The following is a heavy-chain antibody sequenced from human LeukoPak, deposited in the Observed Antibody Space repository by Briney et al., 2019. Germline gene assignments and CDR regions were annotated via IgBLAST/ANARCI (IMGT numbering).Heavy chain of an antibody. CDR3: SRDYDILTGYPYYFDY. D-gene: IGHD3-9*01. CDR1: GYTFTSYG. Sequence: ASVKVSCKASGYTFTSYGISWVRQAPGQGLEWVGWISAYNGNTNYAQKLQGRVTMTTDTSTSTAYMELRGLRSDDTAVYYCSRDYDILTGYPYYFDYRGQGTLVTVSS. V-gene: IGHV1-18*01. J-gene: IGHJ4*02. CDR2: ISAYNGNT.